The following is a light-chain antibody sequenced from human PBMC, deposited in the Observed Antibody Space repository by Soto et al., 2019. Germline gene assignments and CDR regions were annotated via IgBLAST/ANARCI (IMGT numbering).Light chain of an antibody. Sequence: DIPMTQSPSTLYASVGDRVTITCRASQSISSCLAWNQQKPGKAPKLQIYDASSLESGVSSRFSGSGSGTEFTLTISSLQPDDFATYYCQQYNSYSPLTYGQGTKVEIK. CDR2: DAS. J-gene: IGKJ1*01. V-gene: IGKV1-5*01. CDR3: QQYNSYSPLT. CDR1: QSISSC.